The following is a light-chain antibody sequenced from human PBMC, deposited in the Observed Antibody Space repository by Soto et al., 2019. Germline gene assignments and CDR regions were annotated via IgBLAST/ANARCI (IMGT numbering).Light chain of an antibody. CDR2: GAS. CDR1: QSVRSGY. J-gene: IGKJ4*01. Sequence: EIVLTQSPGTLSLSPGERATHSCRASQSVRSGYFAWYQQKPGQAPRLLIVGASSRATGIPDRFSGGGSGTDFTLTITRLDPEDFALHYCHQYGNSPLTFGGGTTVEIK. CDR3: HQYGNSPLT. V-gene: IGKV3-20*01.